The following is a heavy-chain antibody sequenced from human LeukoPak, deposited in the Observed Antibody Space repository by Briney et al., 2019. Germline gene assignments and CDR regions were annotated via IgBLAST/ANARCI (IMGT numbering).Heavy chain of an antibody. CDR3: TRVQAGRSGLIHL. CDR2: IGADGTGI. J-gene: IGHJ6*02. D-gene: IGHD2-8*02. Sequence: GGSLRVSCAASVFCLSGYWEHWVRQAPGKGLVWGSRIGADGTGIPYADSVKGRFTISRDIAENTVYLQRHSRIAEDAALYCCTRVQAGRSGLIHLWGRGTTVTVSS. CDR1: VFCLSGYW. V-gene: IGHV3-74*01.